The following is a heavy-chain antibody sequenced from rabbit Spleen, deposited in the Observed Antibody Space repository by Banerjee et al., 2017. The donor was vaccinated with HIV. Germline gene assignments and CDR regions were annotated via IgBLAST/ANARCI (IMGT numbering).Heavy chain of an antibody. J-gene: IGHJ6*01. CDR3: ARGPSISYYDL. V-gene: IGHV1S45*01. D-gene: IGHD8-1*01. CDR1: GFSFSSSYW. CDR2: ILAGNSGAT. Sequence: QEQLEESGGDLVKPEGSLTLTCTASGFSFSSSYWICWVRQAPGKGLEWIACILAGNSGATYYASWAKGRFTISKTSSTTVTLQMTSLTAADTATYFCARGPSISYYDLWGPGTLVTVS.